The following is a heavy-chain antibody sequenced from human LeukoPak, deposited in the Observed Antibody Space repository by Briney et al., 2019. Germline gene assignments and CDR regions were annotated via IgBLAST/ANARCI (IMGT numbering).Heavy chain of an antibody. Sequence: AGGSLRLSCAASGFTFSSYGMSWVRQAPGKGLEWVSAISGSGGSTYYADSVKGRFTISRDNSKNTLYLQMNSLRAEDTAVYYCARDCSGGSCGRYYFDYWGQGTLVTVSS. CDR1: GFTFSSYG. CDR3: ARDCSGGSCGRYYFDY. CDR2: ISGSGGST. J-gene: IGHJ4*02. V-gene: IGHV3-23*01. D-gene: IGHD2-15*01.